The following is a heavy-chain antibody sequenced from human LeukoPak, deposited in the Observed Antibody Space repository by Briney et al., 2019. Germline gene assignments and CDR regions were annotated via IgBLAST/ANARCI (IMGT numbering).Heavy chain of an antibody. CDR3: AKDRYPYYYGSGSYSFDY. J-gene: IGHJ4*02. Sequence: GGSLRLSCAASGFTFSSYAMSWVRQAPGKGLEWVSAISGSGGSTYYADSVKGRFTISRDNSKNTLYLQMNSLRAEDTAVYYCAKDRYPYYYGSGSYSFDYWGQGTLVTVS. CDR1: GFTFSSYA. D-gene: IGHD3-10*01. V-gene: IGHV3-23*01. CDR2: ISGSGGST.